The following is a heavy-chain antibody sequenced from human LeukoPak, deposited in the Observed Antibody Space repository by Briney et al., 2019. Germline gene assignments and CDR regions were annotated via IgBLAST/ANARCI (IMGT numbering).Heavy chain of an antibody. Sequence: GGSLRLSCAASGFTFDDYAMHWVRQVPGKGLQWVSGISGNGDSTGHADSVKGRFTISRDNAKNSLYLQMNTLRTEDKALYYCAKGTGTYQGPFDSWGQGTLVTVSS. V-gene: IGHV3-9*01. D-gene: IGHD7-27*01. J-gene: IGHJ4*02. CDR3: AKGTGTYQGPFDS. CDR1: GFTFDDYA. CDR2: ISGNGDST.